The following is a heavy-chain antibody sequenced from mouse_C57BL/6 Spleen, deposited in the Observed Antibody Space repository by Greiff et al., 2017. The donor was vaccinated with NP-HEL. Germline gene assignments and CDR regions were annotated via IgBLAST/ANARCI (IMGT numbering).Heavy chain of an antibody. CDR2: IHPNSGST. CDR3: ARPHYGSSLFDY. D-gene: IGHD1-1*01. J-gene: IGHJ2*01. CDR1: GYTFTSYW. V-gene: IGHV1-64*01. Sequence: LQESGAELVKPGASVKLSCKASGYTFTSYWMHWVKQRPGQGLEWIGMIHPNSGSTNYNEKFKSKATLTVDKSSSTAYMQLSSLTSEDSAVYYCARPHYGSSLFDYWGQGTTLTVSS.